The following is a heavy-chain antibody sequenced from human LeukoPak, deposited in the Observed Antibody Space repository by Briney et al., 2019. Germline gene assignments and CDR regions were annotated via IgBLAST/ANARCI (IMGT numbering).Heavy chain of an antibody. CDR1: GGTFSTYA. V-gene: IGHV1-69*13. J-gene: IGHJ4*02. Sequence: ASVTVSCTASGGTFSTYAINWVQQAPGQGLEWMGGIIPIFGTANYAQKFQGRVTITAVESMSTAYMELSSLRSEDTAVYYCARGWLAETTVVTPYNYWGQGTLVTVSS. D-gene: IGHD4-23*01. CDR2: IIPIFGTA. CDR3: ARGWLAETTVVTPYNY.